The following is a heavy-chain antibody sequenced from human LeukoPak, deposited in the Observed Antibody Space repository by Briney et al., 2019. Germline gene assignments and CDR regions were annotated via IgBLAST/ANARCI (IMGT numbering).Heavy chain of an antibody. Sequence: GGSLRLSCAAPGFTFSSYAMSWVCQAPGKGLEWVSDLSGGGGNTYYADSAKGRFTISRDNSKNTLYLQMNSLRAEDTAVYYCAKTDLRNNDFWSGYFQESGYYFDYWGQGTLVTVSS. D-gene: IGHD3-3*01. V-gene: IGHV3-23*01. CDR2: LSGGGGNT. J-gene: IGHJ4*02. CDR3: AKTDLRNNDFWSGYFQESGYYFDY. CDR1: GFTFSSYA.